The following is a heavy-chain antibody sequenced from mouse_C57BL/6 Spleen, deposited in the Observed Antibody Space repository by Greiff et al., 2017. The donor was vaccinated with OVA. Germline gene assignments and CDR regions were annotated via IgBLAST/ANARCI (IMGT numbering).Heavy chain of an antibody. CDR3: ARHEDRFYYGSSSYYFDD. J-gene: IGHJ2*01. CDR1: GYTFTEYT. Sequence: VQLQQSGAELVKPGASVKLSCKASGYTFTEYTIHWVEQRSGQGLEWIGWFYPGSGSIKYNEKFKDKATLTADKSSSTVYMELSRLTSEDSAVYFCARHEDRFYYGSSSYYFDDWGQGTTLTVSS. V-gene: IGHV1-62-2*01. CDR2: FYPGSGSI. D-gene: IGHD1-1*01.